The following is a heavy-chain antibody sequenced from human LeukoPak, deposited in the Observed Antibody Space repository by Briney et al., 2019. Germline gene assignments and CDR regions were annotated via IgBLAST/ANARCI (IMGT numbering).Heavy chain of an antibody. CDR3: ARGMAEAYDYNWFDP. Sequence: SETLSLTCTVSGGSISVYYWSWIRQPAGKGLEWIGRIYTSGSTNYKPSLKSRVTISVDTSKNQFSLKLSSVTAADTAVYYCARGMAEAYDYNWFDPWGQGILVTVSS. D-gene: IGHD5-12*01. CDR2: IYTSGST. CDR1: GGSISVYY. J-gene: IGHJ5*02. V-gene: IGHV4-4*07.